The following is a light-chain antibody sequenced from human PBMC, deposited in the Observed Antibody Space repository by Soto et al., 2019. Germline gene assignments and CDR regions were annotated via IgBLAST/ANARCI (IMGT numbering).Light chain of an antibody. J-gene: IGKJ1*01. CDR1: QNINSW. CDR3: QQYNSYSPLT. CDR2: KAS. V-gene: IGKV1-5*03. Sequence: DIQMTQSPSTLSASVGDRVTITCRASQNINSWLAWYQQKPGKAPKLLIYKASSLESGVPSRFSGSGSGTEFTLTISSLQPDDFATYYCQQYNSYSPLTFGQGTKVEIK.